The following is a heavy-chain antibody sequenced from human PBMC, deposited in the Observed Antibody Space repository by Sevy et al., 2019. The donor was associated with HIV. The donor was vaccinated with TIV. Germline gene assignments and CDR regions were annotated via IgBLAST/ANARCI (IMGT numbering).Heavy chain of an antibody. V-gene: IGHV3-23*01. D-gene: IGHD6-13*01. CDR3: AKDLRGSSSWYNWFDP. CDR1: GFTFSSYA. CDR2: ISGSGGST. J-gene: IGHJ5*02. Sequence: GSLRLSCAASGFTFSSYAMSWVRQAPGKGLEWVSAISGSGGSTYYADSVKGRFTISRDNSKNTLYLQMNSLRAEDTAVYYCAKDLRGSSSWYNWFDPWGQGTLVTVSS.